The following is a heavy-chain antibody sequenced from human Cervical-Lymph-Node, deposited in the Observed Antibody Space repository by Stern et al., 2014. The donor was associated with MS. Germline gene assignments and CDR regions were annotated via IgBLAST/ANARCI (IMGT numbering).Heavy chain of an antibody. CDR3: ARTFGFGLDY. CDR2: IDPSGGST. Sequence: VQLVESGAEVKKPGASVKVSCKASGYTFTSYYMDWVRQAPGQGLEWMGTIDPSGGSTTYAQKFQGRVSMTSDTSMSTVYIELSSLRSEDTAVYYCARTFGFGLDYWGQGTLVTVSS. D-gene: IGHD3-3*01. CDR1: GYTFTSYY. V-gene: IGHV1-46*01. J-gene: IGHJ4*02.